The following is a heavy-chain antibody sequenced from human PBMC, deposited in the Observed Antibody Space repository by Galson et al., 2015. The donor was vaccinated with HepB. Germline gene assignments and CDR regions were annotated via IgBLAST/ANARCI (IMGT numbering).Heavy chain of an antibody. V-gene: IGHV4-34*01. CDR3: ARVMRWLRHAFDI. CDR1: GGSFSGYY. D-gene: IGHD5-12*01. J-gene: IGHJ3*02. CDR2: INHSGST. Sequence: SLTCAVYGGSFSGYYWSWIRQPPGKGLEWIGEINHSGSTNYNPSLKSRVTISVDTSKNQFSLKLSSVTAADTAVYYCARVMRWLRHAFDIWGQGTMVTVSS.